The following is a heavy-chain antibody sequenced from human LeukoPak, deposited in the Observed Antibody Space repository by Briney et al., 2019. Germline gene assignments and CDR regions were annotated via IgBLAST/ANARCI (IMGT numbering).Heavy chain of an antibody. CDR1: GYSISSGYY. Sequence: SETLSLTCAVSGYSISSGYYWGWIRQPPGKGLEWIGSIYHSGSTYYNPSLKSRVTISVDTSKNQFSLKLSSVTAADTAVYYCARDGPLDYCTNGVCHPTDFSWGQGTLVTVSS. CDR3: ARDGPLDYCTNGVCHPTDFS. V-gene: IGHV4-38-2*02. CDR2: IYHSGST. D-gene: IGHD2-8*01. J-gene: IGHJ5*02.